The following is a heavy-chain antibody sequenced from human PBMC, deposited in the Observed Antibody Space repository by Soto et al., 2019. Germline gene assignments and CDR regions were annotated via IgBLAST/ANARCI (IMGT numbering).Heavy chain of an antibody. V-gene: IGHV3-74*01. CDR1: GFTFSSHW. D-gene: IGHD1-7*01. Sequence: PAGSLRLSCAASGFTFSSHWMHWVHQAPGKGLVWVSRINGDGSSTSYADSVKGRFTISRDNAKNMLYLQVNSLRADDTAVYYCAGSPGLTRISGTTLGAWGQGTLVTVSS. CDR2: INGDGSST. J-gene: IGHJ5*01. CDR3: AGSPGLTRISGTTLGA.